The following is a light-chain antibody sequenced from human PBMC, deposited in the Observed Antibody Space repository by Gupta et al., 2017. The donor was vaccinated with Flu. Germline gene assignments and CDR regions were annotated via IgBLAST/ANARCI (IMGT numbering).Light chain of an antibody. CDR2: GAS. V-gene: IGKV3-15*01. Sequence: EVVLTHSPATLSVSPGDRATLSCRASQSVSSNLAWYQQTPGQAPRLLIYGASTRATGIPARFSGSGYGTEFTLTISSLQSEDVAVYYCQQYNNWPYTFGQGTKLEIK. CDR1: QSVSSN. J-gene: IGKJ2*01. CDR3: QQYNNWPYT.